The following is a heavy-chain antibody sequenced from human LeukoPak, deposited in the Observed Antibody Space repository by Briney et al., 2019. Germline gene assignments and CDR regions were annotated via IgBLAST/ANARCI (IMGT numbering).Heavy chain of an antibody. V-gene: IGHV4-39*07. J-gene: IGHJ4*02. CDR3: ARGKRGYPSREFDS. CDR2: IYYSGST. Sequence: SETLSLTCTVSGGSISSSSYYWGWIRQPPGKGLEWIGSIYYSGSTYYNPSLKSRVTISVDTSKNQFSLKLSSVTAADTAVYYCARGKRGYPSREFDSWGRGTLVTVSS. CDR1: GGSISSSSYY. D-gene: IGHD3-16*02.